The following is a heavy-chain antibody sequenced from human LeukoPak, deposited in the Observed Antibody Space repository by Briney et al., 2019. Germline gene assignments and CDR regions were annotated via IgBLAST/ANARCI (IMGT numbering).Heavy chain of an antibody. CDR1: RFTFNDYW. CDR2: IKQDGGER. J-gene: IGHJ4*02. Sequence: SGGSLRLSCAASRFTFNDYWMTWVRQAQGKGLEWVTHIKQDGGERSYVDSVKGRFTISRDNAKNSLYLQMNSLRAEDTAVYYCATGGRRYCVGGSCYFGFDSWGEGTLVTVSS. CDR3: ATGGRRYCVGGSCYFGFDS. V-gene: IGHV3-7*03. D-gene: IGHD2-15*01.